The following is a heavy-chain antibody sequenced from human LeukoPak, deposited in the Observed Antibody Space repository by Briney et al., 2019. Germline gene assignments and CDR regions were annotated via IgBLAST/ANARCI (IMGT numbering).Heavy chain of an antibody. CDR3: ARGGTMVRGVNALGNYGMDV. Sequence: ASVKVSCMASGYSFSTHDINWVRQATGQGLECMGWVNPNSGNTGYAQNFQGRVTMTRDTSTTTAYMELSNLRSDDTAVYYCARGGTMVRGVNALGNYGMDVWGQGTTVTVSS. CDR2: VNPNSGNT. D-gene: IGHD3-10*01. V-gene: IGHV1-8*01. J-gene: IGHJ6*02. CDR1: GYSFSTHD.